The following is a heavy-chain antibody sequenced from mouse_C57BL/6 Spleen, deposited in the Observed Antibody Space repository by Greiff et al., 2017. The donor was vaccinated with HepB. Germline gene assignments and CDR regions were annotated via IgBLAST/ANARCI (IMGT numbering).Heavy chain of an antibody. Sequence: EVNVVESEGGLVQPGSSMKLSCTASGFTFSDYYMAWVRQVPEKGLEWVANINYDGSSTYYLDSLKSRFIISRDNAKNILYLQMSSLKSEDTATYYCARDTLFITTVVVHWYFDVWGTGTTVTVSS. CDR3: ARDTLFITTVVVHWYFDV. CDR1: GFTFSDYY. V-gene: IGHV5-16*01. J-gene: IGHJ1*03. CDR2: INYDGSST. D-gene: IGHD1-1*01.